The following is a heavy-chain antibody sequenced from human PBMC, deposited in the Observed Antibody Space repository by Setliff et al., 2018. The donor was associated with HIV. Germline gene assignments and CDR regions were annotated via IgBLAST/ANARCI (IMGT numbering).Heavy chain of an antibody. CDR2: IYTSGST. D-gene: IGHD1-26*01. Sequence: LSLTCTVSGGSISSGSYYWSWIRQPAGKGLEWIGRIYTSGSTNYNPSLKSRVTISVDTSKNQFSLKLSSVTAADTAVYYCARAYSGSFDYWGQGTLVTVSS. CDR1: GGSISSGSYY. J-gene: IGHJ4*02. V-gene: IGHV4-61*02. CDR3: ARAYSGSFDY.